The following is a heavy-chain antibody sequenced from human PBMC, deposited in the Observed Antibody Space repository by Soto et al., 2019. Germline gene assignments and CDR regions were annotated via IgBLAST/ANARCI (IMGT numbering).Heavy chain of an antibody. J-gene: IGHJ3*02. CDR2: FDPEDGET. V-gene: IGHV1-24*01. D-gene: IGHD3-10*01. CDR1: GGTFSSYA. Sequence: ASVKVSCKASGGTFSSYAISWVRQAPGKGLEWMGGFDPEDGETIYAQKFQGRVTMTEDTSTDTAYMELSSLRSEDTAVYYCATGITMVRFRWAFDIWGQGTMVTVSS. CDR3: ATGITMVRFRWAFDI.